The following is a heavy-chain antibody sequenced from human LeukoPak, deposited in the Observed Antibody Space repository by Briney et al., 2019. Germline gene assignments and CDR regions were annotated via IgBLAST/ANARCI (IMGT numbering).Heavy chain of an antibody. J-gene: IGHJ4*02. CDR1: GFTFDDYA. Sequence: GGSLRLSYAASGFTFDDYAMHWVRHAPGKGLEWVSLISGDGGSTYYADSVKGRFTISRDNSKNSLYLQMNSLRTEDTALYYCAKDIAAQSWREIDYWGQGTLVTVSS. CDR2: ISGDGGST. CDR3: AKDIAAQSWREIDY. V-gene: IGHV3-43*02. D-gene: IGHD6-6*01.